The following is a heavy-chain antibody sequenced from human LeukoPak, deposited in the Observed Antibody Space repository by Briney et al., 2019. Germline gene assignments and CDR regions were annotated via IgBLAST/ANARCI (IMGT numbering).Heavy chain of an antibody. V-gene: IGHV4-59*01. CDR2: IYYSGST. D-gene: IGHD3-22*01. CDR1: GGSISSYY. Sequence: SETLSLTCTVSGGSISSYYWSWIRQPPGKGLEWIGYIYYSGSTNYNPSLKSRVTISVDTSKNQFSLKLSSVTAADTAVYYCARAFPTYYYDSSGYYPFDYWGQGTLVTVSS. J-gene: IGHJ4*02. CDR3: ARAFPTYYYDSSGYYPFDY.